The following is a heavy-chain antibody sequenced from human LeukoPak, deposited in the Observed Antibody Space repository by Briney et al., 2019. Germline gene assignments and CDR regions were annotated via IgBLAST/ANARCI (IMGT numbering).Heavy chain of an antibody. CDR1: GFTFSDHY. J-gene: IGHJ4*02. D-gene: IGHD4/OR15-4a*01. CDR3: ARASSCGSANYFINY. V-gene: IGHV3-72*01. Sequence: GGSLRLSCVPSGFTFSDHYMAGVRKPPGKGLEGVGRTRNKANSYTTEYAASVKGRFTISRDESENSLYLQMNSLKTEDTAVYFCARASSCGSANYFINYWGRGTLVTVSS. CDR2: TRNKANSYTT.